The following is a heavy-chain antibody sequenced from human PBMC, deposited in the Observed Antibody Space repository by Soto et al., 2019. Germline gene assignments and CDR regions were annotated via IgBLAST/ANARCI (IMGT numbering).Heavy chain of an antibody. J-gene: IGHJ4*02. D-gene: IGHD6-19*01. V-gene: IGHV4-59*01. CDR2: IYYSGSI. Sequence: SETLSLTCTVSGGSISSYFWSWIRQPPGKGLEWIGYIYYSGSINYNPSLKSRVTISVDTSKNQFSLKLSSVTAADTAVYYCARVRLEAGSTYYFDYWGQGTLVTVSS. CDR3: ARVRLEAGSTYYFDY. CDR1: GGSISSYF.